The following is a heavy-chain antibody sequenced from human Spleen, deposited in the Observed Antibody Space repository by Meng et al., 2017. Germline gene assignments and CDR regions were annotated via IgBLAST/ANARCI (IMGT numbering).Heavy chain of an antibody. CDR1: GYNFPDYW. CDR2: IDPKSGDT. V-gene: IGHV1-2*06. Sequence: VRRWQLGAGWKKPGASVKVSCKPSGYNFPDYWLHWVRRAPEQGLEWMGRIDPKSGDTHYAQRFQGRVTMTGDTSISTAYMELSGLRSDDTAMYYCARDEDISAAGKLFGDYWGQGTLVTVSS. J-gene: IGHJ4*02. CDR3: ARDEDISAAGKLFGDY. D-gene: IGHD6-13*01.